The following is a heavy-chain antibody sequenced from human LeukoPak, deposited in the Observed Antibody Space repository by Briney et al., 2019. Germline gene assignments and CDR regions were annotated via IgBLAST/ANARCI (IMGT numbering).Heavy chain of an antibody. CDR3: ATRVIGYCSSTSCFNWFDP. J-gene: IGHJ5*02. Sequence: SETLSLTCAVYGGSCSGYYWSWIRQPPGKGLEWIGEINHSGSTNYNPSLKSRVTISVDTSKNQFSLKLSSVTAADTAVYYCATRVIGYCSSTSCFNWFDPWGQGTLVTVSS. CDR1: GGSCSGYY. CDR2: INHSGST. V-gene: IGHV4-34*01. D-gene: IGHD2-2*01.